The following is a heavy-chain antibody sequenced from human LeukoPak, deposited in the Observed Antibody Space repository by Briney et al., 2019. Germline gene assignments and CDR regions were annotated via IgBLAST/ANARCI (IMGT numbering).Heavy chain of an antibody. CDR3: ASQAHFDY. CDR2: ISYDGSNK. CDR1: GFTFSSYA. V-gene: IGHV3-30*04. J-gene: IGHJ4*02. Sequence: GRSLRLSCAASGFTFSSYAMHWVRQAPGKGLEWVALISYDGSNKYYADSVKGRFTISRDNSKNTLYLQMNSLRAEDTAVYYCASQAHFDYWGQGTLVTVSS.